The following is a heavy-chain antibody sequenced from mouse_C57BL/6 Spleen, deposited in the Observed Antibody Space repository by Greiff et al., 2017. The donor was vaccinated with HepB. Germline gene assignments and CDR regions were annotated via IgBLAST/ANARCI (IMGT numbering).Heavy chain of an antibody. D-gene: IGHD1-1*01. V-gene: IGHV1-69*01. J-gene: IGHJ4*01. CDR3: AREDYYGGY. CDR2: IDPSDSYT. Sequence: QVQLQQPGAELVMPGASVKLSCKASGYTFTSYWMHWVKQRPGQGLEWIGEIDPSDSYTNYNQKFKGKSTLTVDKSSSTAYMQLSSLTSEDSAVYYCAREDYYGGYWGQGTSVTVSS. CDR1: GYTFTSYW.